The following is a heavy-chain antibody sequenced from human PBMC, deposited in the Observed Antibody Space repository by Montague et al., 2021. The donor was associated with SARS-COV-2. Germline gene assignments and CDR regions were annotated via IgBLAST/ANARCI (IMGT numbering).Heavy chain of an antibody. CDR1: GDSVASNSAT. J-gene: IGHJ6*02. Sequence: CAISGDSVASNSATWNWVRQYPSRGLERLGSTYYRTKWYNDYAVXXRCRVTINPDTSKNQFSLQLNSVTPEDTAIYYCTSGREGNYNVMDVWGQGTTVTVSS. CDR3: TSGREGNYNVMDV. CDR2: TYYRTKWYN. V-gene: IGHV6-1*01. D-gene: IGHD1-1*01.